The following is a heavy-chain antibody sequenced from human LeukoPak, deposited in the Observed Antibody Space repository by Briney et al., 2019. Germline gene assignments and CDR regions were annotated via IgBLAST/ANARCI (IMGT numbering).Heavy chain of an antibody. D-gene: IGHD3-16*02. CDR2: IYYSGST. J-gene: IGHJ6*02. CDR1: GGSISSYY. CDR3: ARGNRWTGMDV. Sequence: PSETLSLTCTVSGGSISSYYWSWIRQPPVKGLEWIGYIYYSGSTNYNPSLKSRVTISVDTSKNQFSLKLSSVTAADTAVYYCARGNRWTGMDVWGQGTTVTVSS. V-gene: IGHV4-59*01.